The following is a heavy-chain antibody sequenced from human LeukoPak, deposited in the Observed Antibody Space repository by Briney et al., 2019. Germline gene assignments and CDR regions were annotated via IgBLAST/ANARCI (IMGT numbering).Heavy chain of an antibody. J-gene: IGHJ4*02. Sequence: GGSLRLSCAASGFTFSSYWMSWVRQAPGKGLEWVANIKQGGSEKYYVDSVKGRFTISRDNAKNSLYLQMNSLRGGDTAMYYCARGYPYDYVWGSYRYRDDYWGQGTLVTVSS. V-gene: IGHV3-7*01. CDR2: IKQGGSEK. CDR1: GFTFSSYW. CDR3: ARGYPYDYVWGSYRYRDDY. D-gene: IGHD3-16*02.